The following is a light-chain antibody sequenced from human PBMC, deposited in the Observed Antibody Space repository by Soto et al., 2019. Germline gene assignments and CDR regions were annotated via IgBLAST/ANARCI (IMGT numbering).Light chain of an antibody. Sequence: DIQMTQSPSTLSASMEDRVTITCRASQNIGSWLAWYQQKPGKAPKLLIYDVSSLESGVPSRFSGSGSGTEFTLTISRLQPDDLATYYCQEYYTFSRTFGQGTKVEIK. CDR1: QNIGSW. CDR2: DVS. V-gene: IGKV1-5*01. CDR3: QEYYTFSRT. J-gene: IGKJ1*01.